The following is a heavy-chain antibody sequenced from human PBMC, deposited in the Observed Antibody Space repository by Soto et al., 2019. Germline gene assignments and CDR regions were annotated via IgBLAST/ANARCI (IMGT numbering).Heavy chain of an antibody. J-gene: IGHJ5*02. CDR2: INHRGTT. V-gene: IGHV4-34*01. Sequence: SETLSVSWGVYGGSLRDHYWNWLLQPPGKGLEWIGEINHRGTTSYNPSLKSRVDISVDTAMTQFSLKLRSVTAADTAIYYCARYQWNPGAFDPWGPGTQVTVSS. CDR1: GGSLRDHY. D-gene: IGHD1-20*01. CDR3: ARYQWNPGAFDP.